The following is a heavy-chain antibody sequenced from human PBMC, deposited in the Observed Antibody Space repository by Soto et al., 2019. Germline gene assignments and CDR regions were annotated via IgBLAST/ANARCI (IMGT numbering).Heavy chain of an antibody. Sequence: VGSLRLSCSASGFSFSNYALYWVRQAPGKGLHFVSAIGANAGVTYYGDSVKDRFTISRDNSKNTLYLQMIGLRAEDTAVYYCARDQGYSHYWGQGTLVTVSS. J-gene: IGHJ4*02. CDR1: GFSFSNYA. CDR2: IGANAGVT. CDR3: ARDQGYSHY. D-gene: IGHD5-18*01. V-gene: IGHV3-64D*06.